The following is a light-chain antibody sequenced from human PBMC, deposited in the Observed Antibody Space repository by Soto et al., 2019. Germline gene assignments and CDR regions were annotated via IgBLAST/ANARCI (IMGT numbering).Light chain of an antibody. Sequence: QSALTQPASVSASPGQSITISCTGTSSDIGGYDYVSWYQHHPGKAPKVMIYGVSNRPSGVSIRFSGSKSGNTASLTIPGLHAEDEADYYCSSHTSSSTFVSGAGPKVTVL. V-gene: IGLV2-14*03. CDR1: SSDIGGYDY. CDR3: SSHTSSSTFV. CDR2: GVS. J-gene: IGLJ1*01.